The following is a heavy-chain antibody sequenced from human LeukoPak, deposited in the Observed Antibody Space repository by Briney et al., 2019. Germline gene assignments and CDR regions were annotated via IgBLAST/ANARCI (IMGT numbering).Heavy chain of an antibody. D-gene: IGHD6-19*01. V-gene: IGHV1-18*01. CDR1: GYTFTSYG. CDR2: ISAYNGNT. CDR3: AREAVAATANWFDP. Sequence: ASVKVSCKASGYTFTSYGISWVRQAPGQGLEWMGRISAYNGNTNYAQKLQGRVTMTTDTSTSTAYMELRSLRSDDTAVYYCAREAVAATANWFDPWGQGTLVTVSS. J-gene: IGHJ5*02.